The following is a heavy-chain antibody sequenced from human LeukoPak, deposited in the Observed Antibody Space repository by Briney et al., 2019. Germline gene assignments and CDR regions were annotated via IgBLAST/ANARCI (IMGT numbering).Heavy chain of an antibody. V-gene: IGHV3-11*01. D-gene: IGHD6-19*01. Sequence: GGSLRLSCAASGFKFRDYYMGWSRQAPGKGLEWISYITMSGSVIQYSSSVKGRFTTSRDNARNSLYLQMNSLGADDTAVYYCARGGWSRGWFDPWGQGTLVTVSS. CDR3: ARGGWSRGWFDP. CDR2: ITMSGSVI. J-gene: IGHJ5*02. CDR1: GFKFRDYY.